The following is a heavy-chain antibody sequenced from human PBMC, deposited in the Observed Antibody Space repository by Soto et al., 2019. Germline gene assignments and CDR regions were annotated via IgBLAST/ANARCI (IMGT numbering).Heavy chain of an antibody. CDR1: ESTVRRDW. D-gene: IGHD1-26*01. J-gene: IGHJ4*02. Sequence: EVHLVESGGGLVQTGGSLRLSCAIFESTVRRDWRNWVRQAPGKGLEWVAHINQDGSEKYYVDSVKGRFTISRDNAKKSLFLLMNSLRPADAAIYYCSGGVGDAFWGQGTLVTVSS. CDR2: INQDGSEK. V-gene: IGHV3-7*04. CDR3: SGGVGDAF.